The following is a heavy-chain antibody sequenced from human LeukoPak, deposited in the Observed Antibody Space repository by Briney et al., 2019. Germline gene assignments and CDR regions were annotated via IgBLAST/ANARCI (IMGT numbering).Heavy chain of an antibody. CDR1: GGSISRYY. J-gene: IGHJ5*02. CDR3: ARALLRPWFDP. CDR2: IYYSGST. V-gene: IGHV4-59*01. Sequence: SETLSLTCTVSGGSISRYYWSWIRQPPGKGLEWIGYIYYSGSTNYNPSLKSRVTISVDTSKNQFSLKLSSVTAADTAVYYCARALLRPWFDPWGQGTLVTVSS. D-gene: IGHD4-17*01.